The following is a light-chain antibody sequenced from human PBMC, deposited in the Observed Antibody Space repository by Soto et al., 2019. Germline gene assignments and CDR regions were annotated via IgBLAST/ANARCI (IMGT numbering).Light chain of an antibody. CDR2: CTY. CDR3: QQYGNAIT. Sequence: EIVLTQSPGIVSLSPGERATLSCRASQSVRSSYLAWYQQKFGQAPRLLIYCTYIRAAGIPDRFSGSGSVTDFTLTIRRLEPEEFALYYCQQYGNAITFGGGTKVEIK. V-gene: IGKV3-20*01. CDR1: QSVRSSY. J-gene: IGKJ4*01.